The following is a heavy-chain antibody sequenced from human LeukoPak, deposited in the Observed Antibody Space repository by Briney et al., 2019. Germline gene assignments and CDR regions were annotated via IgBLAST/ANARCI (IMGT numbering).Heavy chain of an antibody. CDR1: GFTFSDYW. Sequence: GGSLRLSCTASGFTFSDYWMTWVRQAPGKGPEWVANIKQDGSQRYYVDSVRGRFTISRDNAKNSLFLQMNGLRAEDTAVYYCASRRRNYHYWGQGTLVTVSS. J-gene: IGHJ4*02. V-gene: IGHV3-7*01. CDR3: ASRRRNYHY. CDR2: IKQDGSQR. D-gene: IGHD4-11*01.